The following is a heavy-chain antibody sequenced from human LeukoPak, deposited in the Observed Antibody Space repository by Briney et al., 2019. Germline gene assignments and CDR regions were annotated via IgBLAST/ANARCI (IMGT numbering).Heavy chain of an antibody. V-gene: IGHV4-34*01. J-gene: IGHJ4*02. CDR1: GGSFSGYY. D-gene: IGHD3-16*02. CDR2: INHSGST. Sequence: PSETLSLACAVYGGSFSGYYWSWIRQPPGKGLEWIGEINHSGSTNYNPSLKSRVSISLETSNNQFSLELGSVAAADTAVYYCARGSSLRSGKLSLYRDFDFWGQGILVTVSS. CDR3: ARGSSLRSGKLSLYRDFDF.